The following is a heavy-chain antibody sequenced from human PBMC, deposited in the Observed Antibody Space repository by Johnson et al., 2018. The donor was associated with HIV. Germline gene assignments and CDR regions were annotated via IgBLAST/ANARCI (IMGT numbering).Heavy chain of an antibody. D-gene: IGHD3-3*01. J-gene: IGHJ3*01. CDR3: AISMSEWSVDDDAFDV. V-gene: IGHV3-74*03. Sequence: VQLVESGGGLVKPGGSLRLSCAASGFTFSNYWMQWVRQAPGKGLLCVSHITCDGSSKTYADSVKGRFTISRDNSKNTLYLQMNSLRAEDTAVYYCAISMSEWSVDDDAFDVWGQGTMVTVSS. CDR2: ITCDGSSK. CDR1: GFTFSNYW.